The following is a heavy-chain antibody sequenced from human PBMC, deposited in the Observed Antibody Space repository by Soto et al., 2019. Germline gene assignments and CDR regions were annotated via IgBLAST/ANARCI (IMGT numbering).Heavy chain of an antibody. CDR3: ARRDTYYDILTGTPMDV. Sequence: QVQLVQSGTEVKKPGASVKVSCKASGYTFTNYGITWVRQAPGQGLEWMGWISAYNGNTNYAQRLQGRVTMTTDTSTSKAYMEMRSLRFDDTAVYYCARRDTYYDILTGTPMDVWGQGTTVTVSS. CDR2: ISAYNGNT. J-gene: IGHJ6*02. D-gene: IGHD3-9*01. V-gene: IGHV1-18*01. CDR1: GYTFTNYG.